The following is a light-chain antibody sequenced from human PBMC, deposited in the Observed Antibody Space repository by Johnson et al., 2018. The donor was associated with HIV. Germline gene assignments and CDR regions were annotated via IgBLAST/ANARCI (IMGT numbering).Light chain of an antibody. CDR2: DNN. CDR3: GTWDSSLSAGV. J-gene: IGLJ1*01. Sequence: QSVLTQPPSVSAAPGQKVTISCSGSSSNIGNNYVSWYQQLPGTAPKLLIYDNNKRPSGIPDGFSGSKSGTSATLGITGIQTGDEADYYCGTWDSSLSAGVFGTGTKVTVL. V-gene: IGLV1-51*01. CDR1: SSNIGNNY.